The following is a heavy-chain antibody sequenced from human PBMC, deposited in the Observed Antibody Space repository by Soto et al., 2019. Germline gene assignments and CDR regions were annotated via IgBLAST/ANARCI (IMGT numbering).Heavy chain of an antibody. CDR3: TSDCSGGSCYPLFGY. Sequence: WGSLRLSCAASGFTFSGSAMHWVRQASGKGLEWVGRIRSKANSYATAYAASVKGRFTISRDDSKNTAYLQMNSLKTEDTAVYYCTSDCSGGSCYPLFGYWGQGTLVTVSS. D-gene: IGHD2-15*01. V-gene: IGHV3-73*01. CDR2: IRSKANSYAT. CDR1: GFTFSGSA. J-gene: IGHJ4*02.